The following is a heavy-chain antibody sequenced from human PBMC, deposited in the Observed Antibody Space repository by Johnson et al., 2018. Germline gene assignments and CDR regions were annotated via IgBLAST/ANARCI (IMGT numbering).Heavy chain of an antibody. CDR2: ISSSGTTI. V-gene: IGHV3-11*04. CDR3: ARDGIAAHAFDI. J-gene: IGHJ3*02. Sequence: VQLVESGGGLVKPGRSLRLSCAASGFTFRDYYMTWIRQAPGQGPEWVSYISSSGTTIYYADSVKGRFTISRDNSRNSVYLQMNSLSAEDTAVYYCARDGIAAHAFDIWGQGTMVTVSS. D-gene: IGHD6-13*01. CDR1: GFTFRDYY.